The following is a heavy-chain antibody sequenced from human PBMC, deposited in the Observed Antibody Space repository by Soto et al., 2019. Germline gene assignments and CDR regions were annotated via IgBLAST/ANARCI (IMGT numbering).Heavy chain of an antibody. D-gene: IGHD6-13*01. V-gene: IGHV3-7*01. J-gene: IGHJ5*02. CDR1: GFTFSSYW. CDR3: ARSGNSRNGGFDP. Sequence: EVQLVESGGGLVQPGGSLRLSCATYGFTFSSYWMSWVRRAPGKGLEWVANIKQDGSEEYYVDSVKGRFTISRDNAKNSLFLQMNNLRAEDTAVYYCARSGNSRNGGFDPWGQGTLVTVSS. CDR2: IKQDGSEE.